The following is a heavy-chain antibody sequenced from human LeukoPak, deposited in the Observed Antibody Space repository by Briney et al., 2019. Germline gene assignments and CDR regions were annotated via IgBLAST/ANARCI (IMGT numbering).Heavy chain of an antibody. CDR2: ISSSSSYT. D-gene: IGHD3-22*01. CDR1: GSTFSDYY. V-gene: IGHV3-11*05. Sequence: GGSLRLSCAASGSTFSDYYMSWIRQAPGKGLEWVSYISSSSSYTNYADSVKGRFTISRDNAKNSLYLQMNSLRAEDTAVYYCAKASENYYDSSGYSYYFDYWGQGTLVTVSS. J-gene: IGHJ4*02. CDR3: AKASENYYDSSGYSYYFDY.